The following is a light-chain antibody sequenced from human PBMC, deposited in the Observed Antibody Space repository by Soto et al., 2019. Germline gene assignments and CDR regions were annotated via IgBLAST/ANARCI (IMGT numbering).Light chain of an antibody. J-gene: IGKJ2*01. CDR3: QQYGSSAYT. V-gene: IGKV3-20*01. CDR1: PSVSSIY. Sequence: EIVWTQAPGTLSLSPGERATLSCRASPSVSSIYLAWYQQKPGQAPRLLIYGASNRATGIPDRFSGSGSGTDFTLTISRLEPEDFAVYYCQQYGSSAYTFGQGTKLEIK. CDR2: GAS.